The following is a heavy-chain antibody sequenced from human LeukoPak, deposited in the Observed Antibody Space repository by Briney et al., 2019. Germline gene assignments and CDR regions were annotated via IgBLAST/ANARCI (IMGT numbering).Heavy chain of an antibody. CDR1: GFTFSSYS. Sequence: PGGSLRLSCAASGFTFSSYSMNWVRQAPGKGLEWVSSISSSSSYIYYAGSVKGRFTISRDNAKNSLYLQMNSLRAEDTAVYYCARDDSIAVAGTGSMDVWGQGTTVTVSS. CDR2: ISSSSSYI. CDR3: ARDDSIAVAGTGSMDV. D-gene: IGHD6-19*01. V-gene: IGHV3-21*01. J-gene: IGHJ6*02.